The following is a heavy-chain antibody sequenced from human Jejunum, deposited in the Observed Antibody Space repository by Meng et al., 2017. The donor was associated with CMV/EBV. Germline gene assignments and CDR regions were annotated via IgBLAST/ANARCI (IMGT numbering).Heavy chain of an antibody. CDR1: GYTLTTNH. J-gene: IGHJ4*02. D-gene: IGHD6-19*01. CDR2: INPTGGST. CDR3: ARVLVAGRAEYHY. V-gene: IGHV1-46*01. Sequence: KAAGYTLTTNHRHWLRQAPGQGLEWMGIINPTGGSTSYAQKFQGRVTMTRDTSTNTVYLELSSLRSDDTAVYYCARVLVAGRAEYHYWGQGTLVTVSS.